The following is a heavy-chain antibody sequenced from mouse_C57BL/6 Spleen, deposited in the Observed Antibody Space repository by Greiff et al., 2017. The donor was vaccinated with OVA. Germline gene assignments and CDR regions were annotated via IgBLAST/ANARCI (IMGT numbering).Heavy chain of an antibody. Sequence: EVQRVESGPGLVKPSQSLSLTCSVTGYSITSGYYWNWIRQFPGNKLEWMGYISYDGSNNYNPSLKNRISITRDTSKNQFFLKLNSVTTEDTATYYCARDYYSPFDYWGQGTTLTVSS. J-gene: IGHJ2*01. D-gene: IGHD2-12*01. V-gene: IGHV3-6*01. CDR2: ISYDGSN. CDR3: ARDYYSPFDY. CDR1: GYSITSGYY.